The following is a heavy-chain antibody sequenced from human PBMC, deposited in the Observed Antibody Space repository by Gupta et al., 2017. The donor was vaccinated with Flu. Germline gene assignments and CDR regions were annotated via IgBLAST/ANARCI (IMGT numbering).Heavy chain of an antibody. CDR1: GSTFDDYA. CDR2: ISWNSGSI. J-gene: IGHJ6*02. CDR3: AKDGVYCTNGVCYNPLDYGMDV. Sequence: EVQLVESGGGLVQPGRSLRLSCAASGSTFDDYAMHWVRQAPGKGLEWVSGISWNSGSIGYADSVKGRFTISRDNAKNSLYLQMNSLRAEDTALYYCAKDGVYCTNGVCYNPLDYGMDVWGQGTTVTVSS. D-gene: IGHD2-8*01. V-gene: IGHV3-9*01.